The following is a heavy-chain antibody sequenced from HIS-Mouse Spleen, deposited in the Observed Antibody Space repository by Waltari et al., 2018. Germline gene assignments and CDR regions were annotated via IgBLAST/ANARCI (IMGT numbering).Heavy chain of an antibody. V-gene: IGHV1-8*01. Sequence: QVQLVQSGAEVKKPGASVKVSCKASGYTFTSYDINWARQATGQGLEWMGWMNPNSGNTGYAQKFQGRVTMTRNTSISTAYMELSSLRAEGTAVYYCARGHDYSNYFDYWGQGTLVTVSS. J-gene: IGHJ4*02. CDR1: GYTFTSYD. CDR2: MNPNSGNT. D-gene: IGHD4-4*01. CDR3: ARGHDYSNYFDY.